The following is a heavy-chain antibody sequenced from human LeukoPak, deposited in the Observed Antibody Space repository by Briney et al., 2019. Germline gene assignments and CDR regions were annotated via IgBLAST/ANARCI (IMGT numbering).Heavy chain of an antibody. D-gene: IGHD4-17*01. CDR3: AADSAHGFGY. CDR1: GFTFTISA. V-gene: IGHV1-58*01. J-gene: IGHJ4*02. CDR2: IVVGSGNR. Sequence: TSVKVSCKASGFTFTISAVQWVRQARGQRLEWIGWIVVGSGNRNYAQKFQERVTITRDMSTSTAYMELSSLRSEDTAVYYCAADSAHGFGYWGQGTLVTVSS.